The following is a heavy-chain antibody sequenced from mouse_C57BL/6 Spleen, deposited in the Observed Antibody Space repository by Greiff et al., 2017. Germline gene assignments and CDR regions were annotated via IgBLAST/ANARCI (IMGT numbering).Heavy chain of an antibody. CDR2: ISSGGSYT. CDR3: ARGGAYYSNYDAMDY. J-gene: IGHJ4*01. Sequence: EVKLQESGGDLVKPGGSLTLSCAASGFTFSSYGMSWVRQTPDKRLEWVATISSGGSYTYYPDNVTGRFTLSRDNAKNTLYLQMSSLKSENTAMDYCARGGAYYSNYDAMDYWGQGTSVTVSS. V-gene: IGHV5-6*02. D-gene: IGHD2-5*01. CDR1: GFTFSSYG.